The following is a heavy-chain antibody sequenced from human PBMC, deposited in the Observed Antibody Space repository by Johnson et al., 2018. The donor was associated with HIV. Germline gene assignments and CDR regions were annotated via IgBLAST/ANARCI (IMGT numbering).Heavy chain of an antibody. CDR3: ARGDYYDSSGYFSDAFDI. CDR2: IGTAGDT. Sequence: VHLVESGGGLVQPGGSLRLSCAASGFTFSSYDMHWVRQATGKGLEWVSAIGTAGDTYYPGSVKGLFTISRENAKNSLYLQMNSLRAGDTAVYYCARGDYYDSSGYFSDAFDIWGQGTMVTVSS. D-gene: IGHD3-22*01. J-gene: IGHJ3*02. V-gene: IGHV3-13*01. CDR1: GFTFSSYD.